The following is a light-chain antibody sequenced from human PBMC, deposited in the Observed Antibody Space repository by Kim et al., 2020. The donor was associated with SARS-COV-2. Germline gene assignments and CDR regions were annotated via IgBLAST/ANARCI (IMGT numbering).Light chain of an antibody. J-gene: IGLJ2*01. Sequence: RVSTASTGSRSNIGAGYDVHWYQQLPGTAPKLLIYGNSNRPSGVPDRFSGSKSGTSASLAITGLQAEDEADYYCQSYDSSLSGVVFGGGTKLTVL. CDR3: QSYDSSLSGVV. V-gene: IGLV1-40*01. CDR1: RSNIGAGYD. CDR2: GNS.